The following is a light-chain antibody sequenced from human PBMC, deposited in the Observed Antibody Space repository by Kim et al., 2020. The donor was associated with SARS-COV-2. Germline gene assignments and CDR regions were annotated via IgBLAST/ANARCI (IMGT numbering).Light chain of an antibody. CDR1: QTVRSTY. V-gene: IGKV3-20*01. J-gene: IGKJ2*02. CDR3: QQYGSSPGT. Sequence: LSPGDRATLSCRASQTVRSTYLAWFQQKPGQAPRLLIYGASTRATGIPDRFSGSGSETDFTLTISRLEPEDFAVYYCQQYGSSPGTFGQGTKLEI. CDR2: GAS.